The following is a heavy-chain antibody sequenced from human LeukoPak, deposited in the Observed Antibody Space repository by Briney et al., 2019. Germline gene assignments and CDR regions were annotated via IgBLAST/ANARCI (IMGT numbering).Heavy chain of an antibody. CDR1: GYTFTSYD. CDR3: ARVRRGLRGKAVAGTGYYYGMDV. J-gene: IGHJ6*02. Sequence: ASVKVSCKASGYTFTSYDINWVRQATGQGLEWMGWMNPNSGNTGYAQKFQGRVTMTRNTSISTAYMELSSLRSEDTAVYYCARVRRGLRGKAVAGTGYYYGMDVWGQGTTVTVSS. D-gene: IGHD6-19*01. CDR2: MNPNSGNT. V-gene: IGHV1-8*01.